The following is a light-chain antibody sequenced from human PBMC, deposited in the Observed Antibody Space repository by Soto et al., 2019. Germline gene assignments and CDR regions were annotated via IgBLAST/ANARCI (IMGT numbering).Light chain of an antibody. Sequence: DIQMTQSPSTLSASVGDRVTITCRASQSISSWLAWYQQKPGKAPKLLIYDASSSESGGPSRFSGSGSGTEFTLTISSLQPDDFATYYCQQYNSYPWTFGQGTKVDIK. CDR2: DAS. V-gene: IGKV1-5*01. CDR3: QQYNSYPWT. J-gene: IGKJ1*01. CDR1: QSISSW.